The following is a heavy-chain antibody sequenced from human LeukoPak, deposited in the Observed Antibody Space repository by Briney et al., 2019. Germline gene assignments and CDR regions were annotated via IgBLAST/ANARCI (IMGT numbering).Heavy chain of an antibody. CDR2: FDPNDGET. D-gene: IGHD2-21*02. CDR1: GYTLTELS. Sequence: GASVKVSCKVSGYTLTELSMHWVRQAPGKGLEWMGGFDPNDGETIYAQKFQGRVTMTEDTSTDTAYMELSSLRPEDTAVYYCATGAYCGGDCYSGDYYYGMDVWGQGTTVTVSS. CDR3: ATGAYCGGDCYSGDYYYGMDV. J-gene: IGHJ6*02. V-gene: IGHV1-24*01.